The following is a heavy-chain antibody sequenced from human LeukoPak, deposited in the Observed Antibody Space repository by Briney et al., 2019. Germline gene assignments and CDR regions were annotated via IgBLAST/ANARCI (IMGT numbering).Heavy chain of an antibody. J-gene: IGHJ6*02. CDR2: IFPGDSDT. CDR1: GYSFTSYW. D-gene: IGHD7-27*01. Sequence: GESLKISCKGSGYSFTSYWIGWVRQMPGKGLEWLGFIFPGDSDTRYSPSFQGQVTISADKSISTAYLQWSSLKASDTAMYYCARHHQFMGTYYYYGMDVWGQGTTVTVSS. V-gene: IGHV5-51*01. CDR3: ARHHQFMGTYYYYGMDV.